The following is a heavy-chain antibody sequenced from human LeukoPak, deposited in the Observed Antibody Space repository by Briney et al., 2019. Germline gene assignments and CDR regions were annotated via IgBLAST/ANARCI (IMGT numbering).Heavy chain of an antibody. CDR1: GFTFSSYA. Sequence: PGGSLRLSCAASGFTFSSYAMSWVRQAPGKGLEWLATIKQDGSDKFYVDSVKGRFTISRDNAGNSLYLQMNSLRAEDTAVYYCATYHNTLTAKRSYYWGQGTLVTVSS. D-gene: IGHD2-21*02. CDR2: IKQDGSDK. J-gene: IGHJ4*02. V-gene: IGHV3-7*03. CDR3: ATYHNTLTAKRSYY.